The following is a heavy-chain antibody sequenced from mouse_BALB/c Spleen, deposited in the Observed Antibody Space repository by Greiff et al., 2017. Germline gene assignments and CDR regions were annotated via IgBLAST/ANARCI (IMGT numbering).Heavy chain of an antibody. J-gene: IGHJ2*01. CDR1: GFNIKDSY. CDR3: ARRGY. CDR2: IDPANGNT. V-gene: IGHV14-3*02. Sequence: VQLQQSGAELVKPGASVKLSCTASGFNIKDSYMQWVKQRPGQGLEWIGRIDPANGNTKYDPKFQGKATITADTSSNTAYLQLSSLTSEDTAVYYCARRGYWGQGTTLTVSA.